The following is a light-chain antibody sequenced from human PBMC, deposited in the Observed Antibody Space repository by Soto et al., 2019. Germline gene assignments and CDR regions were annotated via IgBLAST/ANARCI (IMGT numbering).Light chain of an antibody. CDR3: QQLHDYPIT. V-gene: IGKV1-9*01. CDR2: AAS. CDR1: HFIDSS. J-gene: IGKJ5*01. Sequence: DIQMTQSPSSLSASVVDRVTIIFLASHFIDSSFDLYQQKPRKAPKLLIYAASSLERGVPSRFSGSGSGTDFTLTISSLQPEDFATYYCQQLHDYPITFGQGTRLE.